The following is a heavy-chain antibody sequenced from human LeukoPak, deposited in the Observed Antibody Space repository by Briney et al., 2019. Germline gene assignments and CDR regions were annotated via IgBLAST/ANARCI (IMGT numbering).Heavy chain of an antibody. D-gene: IGHD3-3*01. Sequence: SETLSLTCTVSGGSISSYSWSWIRQPPGKGLEWIGYIYYSGSTNNNPSLKSRVTISVDTSKNQFSLKLSSVTAADTAVYYCARAYDFWSGYYFDYWGQGTLVTVSS. J-gene: IGHJ4*02. CDR1: GGSISSYS. V-gene: IGHV4-59*01. CDR2: IYYSGST. CDR3: ARAYDFWSGYYFDY.